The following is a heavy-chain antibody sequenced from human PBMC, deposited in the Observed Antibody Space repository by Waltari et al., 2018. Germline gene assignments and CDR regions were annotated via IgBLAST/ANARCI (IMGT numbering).Heavy chain of an antibody. J-gene: IGHJ4*02. CDR1: GGSIYINNW. D-gene: IGHD6-19*01. V-gene: IGHV4-4*02. CDR3: ASRAVAGNNFDY. CDR2: IYHTGSN. Sequence: QVQLQESGPGLVKPLGTLSLTCAVSGGSIYINNWWSWVRQAPGKGLDCLGEIYHTGSNNYNPALKSRVTISVDKSRNHFSLNLTSVTVADTALYYCASRAVAGNNFDYWGQGRLVTVSS.